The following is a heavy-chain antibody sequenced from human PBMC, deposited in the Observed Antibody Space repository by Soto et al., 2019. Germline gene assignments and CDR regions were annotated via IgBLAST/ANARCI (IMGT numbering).Heavy chain of an antibody. Sequence: EVMLVESGGGLVKPGGSLRLTCAAPGFPISSYSMTWVRQTPGKGLEWVSSIGSTGAYIYYADSVRGRFTLSRDNAQNSVFLQMNSLRAEDTAVYYCAREVDTSLGNEAFDIWGQGTRVAVSS. CDR3: AREVDTSLGNEAFDI. CDR1: GFPISSYS. D-gene: IGHD5-18*01. V-gene: IGHV3-21*01. J-gene: IGHJ3*02. CDR2: IGSTGAYI.